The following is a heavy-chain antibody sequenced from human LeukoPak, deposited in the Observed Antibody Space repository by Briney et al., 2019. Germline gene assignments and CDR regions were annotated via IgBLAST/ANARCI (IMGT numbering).Heavy chain of an antibody. CDR1: GFTVSSTY. CDR2: IYSGGST. J-gene: IGHJ4*02. CDR3: ASSFGDFWSGYSFDY. Sequence: GGSLRLSCAASGFTVSSTYMTWVRQAPGKGLEWVSVIYSGGSTYYADSVKGRFTISRDNSKNTLYLQMNSLRAEDTAVYYCASSFGDFWSGYSFDYWGQGTLVTVSS. V-gene: IGHV3-53*01. D-gene: IGHD3-3*01.